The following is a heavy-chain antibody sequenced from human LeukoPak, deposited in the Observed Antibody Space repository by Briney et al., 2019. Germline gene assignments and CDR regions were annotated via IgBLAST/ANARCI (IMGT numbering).Heavy chain of an antibody. CDR2: FDPEDGET. CDR3: ATEGSIVGAYWFDP. V-gene: IGHV1-24*01. D-gene: IGHD1-26*01. Sequence: GASVKVSCKASGYTFTSYYMHWVRQAPGKGLEWMGGFDPEDGETIYAQKFQGRVTMTEDTSTDTAYMELSSLRSEDTAVYYCATEGSIVGAYWFDPWGQGTLVTVSS. CDR1: GYTFTSYY. J-gene: IGHJ5*02.